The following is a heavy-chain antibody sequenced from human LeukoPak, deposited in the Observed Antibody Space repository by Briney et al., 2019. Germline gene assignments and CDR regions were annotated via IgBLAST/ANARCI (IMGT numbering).Heavy chain of an antibody. CDR2: TYYMSKWYN. D-gene: IGHD3-3*01. Sequence: SQTLSLTCAISGDSVSSNSVAWNWIRQSPSRGLEWLGRTYYMSKWYNDYAVSVRSRITINPDTSKNQFSLQLNSVTSEDTAVYYCARGRVNAFDIWGQGTMVTVSS. V-gene: IGHV6-1*01. CDR1: GDSVSSNSVA. J-gene: IGHJ3*02. CDR3: ARGRVNAFDI.